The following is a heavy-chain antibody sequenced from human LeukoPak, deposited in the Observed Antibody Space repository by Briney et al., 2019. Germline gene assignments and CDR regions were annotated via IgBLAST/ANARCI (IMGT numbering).Heavy chain of an antibody. D-gene: IGHD6-6*01. Sequence: ASVKVSCKDSGYTFTDYYMHWVQQAPGKGLEWMGLVDPEDGETIYAEKFQGRVTITADTSTDTAYMELSSLRSEDTAVYYCATTPPSSSSPGGYNWFDPWGQGTLVTVSS. CDR2: VDPEDGET. V-gene: IGHV1-69-2*01. J-gene: IGHJ5*02. CDR3: ATTPPSSSSPGGYNWFDP. CDR1: GYTFTDYY.